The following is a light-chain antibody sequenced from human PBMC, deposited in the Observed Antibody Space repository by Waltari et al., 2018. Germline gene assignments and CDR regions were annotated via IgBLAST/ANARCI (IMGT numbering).Light chain of an antibody. Sequence: EAMLTQSPASLSLSPGERATLSCRASQTVSSSSLAWYQQKPGQAPRLLIHGASSRGTGIPDRFTGSGSGTDFTLTISRLEPDDFAVYYCQQYGSSPLTFGQGTKLEIK. CDR3: QQYGSSPLT. J-gene: IGKJ2*01. V-gene: IGKV3-20*01. CDR1: QTVSSSS. CDR2: GAS.